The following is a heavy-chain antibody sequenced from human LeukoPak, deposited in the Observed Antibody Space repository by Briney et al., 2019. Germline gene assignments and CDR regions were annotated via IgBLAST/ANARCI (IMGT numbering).Heavy chain of an antibody. CDR2: INWNGGSI. J-gene: IGHJ6*03. V-gene: IGHV3-20*04. CDR1: GFTFDNYG. CDR3: AKPHLIYYYMDV. Sequence: PGGSLRLSCAASGFTFDNYGLSWVRQAPGKGLEWVSGINWNGGSIGYADSVKGRFAISRDNSKNSLYLQMNSLRTEDTALYYCAKPHLIYYYMDVWGKGTTVTVSS.